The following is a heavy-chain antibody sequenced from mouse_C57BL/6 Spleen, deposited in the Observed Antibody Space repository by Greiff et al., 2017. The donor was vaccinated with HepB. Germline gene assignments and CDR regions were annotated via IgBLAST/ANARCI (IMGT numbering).Heavy chain of an antibody. J-gene: IGHJ2*01. Sequence: VQLQQSGAELVKPGASVKISCKASGYAFSSYWMNWVKQRPGKGLEWIGQIYPGDGDTNYNGKFKGKATLTADKSSSPAYMQLSSLTSEDSAVYFCARSGTGTGFDYWGQGTTLTVSS. V-gene: IGHV1-80*01. CDR1: GYAFSSYW. CDR2: IYPGDGDT. CDR3: ARSGTGTGFDY. D-gene: IGHD4-1*01.